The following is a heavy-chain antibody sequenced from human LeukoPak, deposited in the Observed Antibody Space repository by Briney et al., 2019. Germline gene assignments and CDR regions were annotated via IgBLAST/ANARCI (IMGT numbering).Heavy chain of an antibody. CDR3: TTDVVPAARFDY. CDR2: IKSKTDGGTT. J-gene: IGHJ4*02. V-gene: IGHV3-15*01. CDR1: GFTVSNAW. D-gene: IGHD2-2*01. Sequence: GSLRLSCAASGFTVSNAWMSWVRQAPGKGLEWVGRIKSKTDGGTTDYAAPVKGRFTISRDDSKNTLYLQMNSLKTEDTAVYYCTTDVVPAARFDYWGQGTLVTVSS.